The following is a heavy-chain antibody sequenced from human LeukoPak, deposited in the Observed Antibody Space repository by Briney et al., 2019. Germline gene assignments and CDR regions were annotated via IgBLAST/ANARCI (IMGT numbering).Heavy chain of an antibody. Sequence: PGGSLRLSCAASGFTFSSYSMKWVRQAPGKGLEWVSSISSSSNYIYYADSVKGRFTISRDNAKNSLYLQMNSLRAEDTALYYCARDGSSSADYWGQGTLVTVSS. CDR2: ISSSSNYI. CDR3: ARDGSSSADY. D-gene: IGHD6-6*01. CDR1: GFTFSSYS. V-gene: IGHV3-21*04. J-gene: IGHJ4*02.